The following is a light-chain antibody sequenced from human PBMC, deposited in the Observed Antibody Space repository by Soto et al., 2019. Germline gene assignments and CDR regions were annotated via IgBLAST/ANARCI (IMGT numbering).Light chain of an antibody. CDR1: RSNIGSNS. Sequence: QSALAQPPSVSGTPGQMVIISCSGSRSNIGSNSVNWYQQLPGTAPKLLIYINDQRPSGVPDRFSGSTSGASVSLAISGLQSEDEADYYCASWDDRLKGYVFGTGTKLTVL. CDR3: ASWDDRLKGYV. CDR2: IND. V-gene: IGLV1-44*01. J-gene: IGLJ1*01.